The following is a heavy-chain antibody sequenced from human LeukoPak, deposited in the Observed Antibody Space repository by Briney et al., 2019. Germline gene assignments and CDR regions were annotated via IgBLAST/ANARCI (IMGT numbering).Heavy chain of an antibody. D-gene: IGHD3-10*01. J-gene: IGHJ4*02. CDR3: ATAYYYGSVIDY. V-gene: IGHV3-30*02. CDR2: IRYDGSNK. CDR1: GFTFSSYG. Sequence: GGSLRLSCAASGFTFSSYGMHWVRQAPGKGLEWVAFIRYDGSNKYYADSVKGRFTISRDNSKNTLYLQMNSLRAEDTAVYYCATAYYYGSVIDYWGQGTLVTVSS.